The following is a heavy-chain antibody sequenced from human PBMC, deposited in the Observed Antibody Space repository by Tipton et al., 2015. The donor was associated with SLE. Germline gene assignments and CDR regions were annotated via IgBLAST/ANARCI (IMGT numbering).Heavy chain of an antibody. CDR1: GYTFTSYG. D-gene: IGHD3-3*01. Sequence: QLVQSGAEVKKPGASVKVSCKASGYTFTSYGIIWVRQAPGQGLEWMGWISAYNGNTNYAQKLQGRVTMTTDTSTSTAYMELRGLRSDDTAVYYCARVGDFWSGYYYYYMDVWGKGTTVTVSS. J-gene: IGHJ6*03. CDR2: ISAYNGNT. CDR3: ARVGDFWSGYYYYYMDV. V-gene: IGHV1-18*01.